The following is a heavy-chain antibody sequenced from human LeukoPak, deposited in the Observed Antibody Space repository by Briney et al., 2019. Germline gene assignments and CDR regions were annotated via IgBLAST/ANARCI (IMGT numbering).Heavy chain of an antibody. V-gene: IGHV1-18*01. CDR2: ISSYNDNT. J-gene: IGHJ4*02. CDR3: EIYSGSDSY. Sequence: ASVKVSCKASGYTFSNYGISWVRQAPGQGLEWMGWISSYNDNTNYAQKFQGRVTMTRNTSISTAYMELSSLRSEDTAVYYCEIYSGSDSYWGQGTLVTVSS. D-gene: IGHD5-12*01. CDR1: GYTFSNYG.